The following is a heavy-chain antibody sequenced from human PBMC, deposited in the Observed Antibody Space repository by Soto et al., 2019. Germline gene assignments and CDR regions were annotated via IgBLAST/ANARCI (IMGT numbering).Heavy chain of an antibody. V-gene: IGHV1-18*01. Sequence: ASVKVSCKASGYTFTSYGISWVRQAPGQGLEWMGWISAYNGNTNYAQKLQGRVTITADESTSTAYMELSSLRSEDTAVYYCARAGGSYFDYWGQGTLVTVSS. J-gene: IGHJ4*02. CDR2: ISAYNGNT. CDR3: ARAGGSYFDY. D-gene: IGHD1-26*01. CDR1: GYTFTSYG.